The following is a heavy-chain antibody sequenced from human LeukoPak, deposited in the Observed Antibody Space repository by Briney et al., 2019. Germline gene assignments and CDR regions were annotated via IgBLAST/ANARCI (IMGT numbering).Heavy chain of an antibody. CDR2: INTDGSST. Sequence: PGGSLRLSCAASGFTFCSYWMHWVRQAQGKGLVLVSRINTDGSSTSYADSVKGRFTISRDNAKNTLYLQMNSLRAEDTAVYYCARGRLVDQSSYLFDYWGQGTLVTVSS. V-gene: IGHV3-74*01. D-gene: IGHD2-8*02. CDR1: GFTFCSYW. J-gene: IGHJ4*02. CDR3: ARGRLVDQSSYLFDY.